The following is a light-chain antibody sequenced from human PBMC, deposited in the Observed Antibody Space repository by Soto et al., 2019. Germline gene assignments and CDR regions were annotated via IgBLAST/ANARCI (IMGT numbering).Light chain of an antibody. V-gene: IGLV2-11*01. Sequence: QSALTQPRSVSGSPGQSVTISCTGTSSDVGGYNYVSWYQQHPGKAPKLMIYDVSKRPSGVPDRCSGSKSGNTASLTISGLQAEDEADYYCCSYAGSYTLGVFGGGTQLTVL. J-gene: IGLJ3*02. CDR1: SSDVGGYNY. CDR3: CSYAGSYTLGV. CDR2: DVS.